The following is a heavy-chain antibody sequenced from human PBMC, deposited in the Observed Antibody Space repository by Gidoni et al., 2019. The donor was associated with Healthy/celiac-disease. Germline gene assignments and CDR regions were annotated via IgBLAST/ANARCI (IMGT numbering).Heavy chain of an antibody. D-gene: IGHD4-17*01. Sequence: EVQLVESGGGVVRPGGSLRLSCAASGFTFDDYGMSWVRQAPGKGLEWVSGINWNGGSTGYADSVKGRFTISRDNAKNPLYLQMNSLRAEDTALYHCARDFLTTVTTAFDPWGQGTLVTVSS. J-gene: IGHJ5*02. CDR1: GFTFDDYG. CDR2: INWNGGST. V-gene: IGHV3-20*01. CDR3: ARDFLTTVTTAFDP.